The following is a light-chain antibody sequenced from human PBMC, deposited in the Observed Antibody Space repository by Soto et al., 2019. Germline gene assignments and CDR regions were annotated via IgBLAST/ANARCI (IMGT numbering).Light chain of an antibody. V-gene: IGKV2-28*01. CDR2: LGS. Sequence: DIVMTQSPLSLPVTPGEPASISCRSSQSLLHSNGYNYLDWYLQKPGQSPQLLIYLGSNRSSGVPDRFSGSGSGTDFTLKISRVEAEDVGVYCCQQNTHPPTFGGGTKVDIK. J-gene: IGKJ4*01. CDR3: QQNTHPPT. CDR1: QSLLHSNGYNY.